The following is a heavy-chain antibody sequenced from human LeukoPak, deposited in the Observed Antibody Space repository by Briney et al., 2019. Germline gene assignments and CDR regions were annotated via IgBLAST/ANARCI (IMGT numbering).Heavy chain of an antibody. CDR3: ARSGYYYYYMDV. V-gene: IGHV1-2*02. Sequence: GASVKVSCKASGYTFTGYYMHWVRQAPGQGLEWMGWINPNSGGTNYAQKIQGRVTMTRDTSISTAYMELSRLRSDDTAAYYCARSGYYYYYMDVWGKGTTVTVSS. CDR1: GYTFTGYY. J-gene: IGHJ6*03. CDR2: INPNSGGT.